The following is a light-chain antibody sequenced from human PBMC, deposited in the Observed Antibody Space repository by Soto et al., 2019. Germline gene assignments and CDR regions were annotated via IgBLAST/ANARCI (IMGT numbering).Light chain of an antibody. J-gene: IGKJ3*01. CDR2: AAS. CDR1: QGISSY. CDR3: QHLNSYPLT. V-gene: IGKV1-9*01. Sequence: DIQLTQSPSFLSASVGDRVTITCRASQGISSYLAWYQQKPGKAPKLLLYAASTLQSGVPSRFSSSRSGTEFSRTISSLQTEDLATYYWQHLNSYPLTFGPGTKVDIK.